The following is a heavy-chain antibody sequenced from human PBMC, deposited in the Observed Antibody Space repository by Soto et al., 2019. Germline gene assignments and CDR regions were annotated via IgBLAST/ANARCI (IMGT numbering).Heavy chain of an antibody. CDR1: GGSISSYY. V-gene: IGHV4-4*07. D-gene: IGHD1-7*01. CDR3: ASLRTTGTTPWYFDL. J-gene: IGHJ2*01. CDR2: IYTSGST. Sequence: QVQLQESGPGLVKPSETLSLTCTVSGGSISSYYWSWIRQPAGKGLEWIGRIYTSGSTNYNPSLKGRVTMSVDTSKNQFSLKLSSVTAADTAVYYCASLRTTGTTPWYFDLWGRGTLVTVSS.